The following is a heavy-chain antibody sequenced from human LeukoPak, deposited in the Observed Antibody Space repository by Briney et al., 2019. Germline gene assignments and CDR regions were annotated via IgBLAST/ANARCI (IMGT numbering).Heavy chain of an antibody. CDR2: IIPIFGIA. D-gene: IGHD5-24*01. J-gene: IGHJ4*02. V-gene: IGHV1-69*04. Sequence: SVKVSCKASGGTFSSYAISWVRQAPGQGLEWMGRIIPIFGIANYAQKFQGRVTITADKSTSTAYMDLSSLRSEDTAVYYCARDGRDGYNSHYWGQGTLVTVSS. CDR3: ARDGRDGYNSHY. CDR1: GGTFSSYA.